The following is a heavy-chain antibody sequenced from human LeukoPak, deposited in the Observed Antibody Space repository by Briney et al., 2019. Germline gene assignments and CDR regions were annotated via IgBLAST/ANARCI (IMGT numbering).Heavy chain of an antibody. V-gene: IGHV4-39*01. CDR2: IHYSGNT. CDR3: ARAGRGELSLFDY. D-gene: IGHD3-16*02. CDR1: GGSISSSKYY. Sequence: PSETLSLTCTVSGGSISSSKYYWGWIRQPPGKGLEWIGSIHYSGNTYYNPSLKSRVTISVDTSKNQFSLKLSSVTAADTAVYYCARAGRGELSLFDYWGQGTLVTVSS. J-gene: IGHJ4*02.